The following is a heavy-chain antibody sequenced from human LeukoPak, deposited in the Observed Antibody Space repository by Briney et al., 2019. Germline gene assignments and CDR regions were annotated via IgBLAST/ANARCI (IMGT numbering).Heavy chain of an antibody. Sequence: PSETLSLTCTASGGSISSGGYYWSWIRQPPGKGLEWIGYIYYSGSTYYNPSLKSRVTISVDTSKNQFSLKLSSVTAADTAVYYCARVRPQRRVTVWYFDLWGRGTLVTVSS. CDR1: GGSISSGGYY. CDR3: ARVRPQRRVTVWYFDL. J-gene: IGHJ2*01. V-gene: IGHV4-30-4*01. D-gene: IGHD4-17*01. CDR2: IYYSGST.